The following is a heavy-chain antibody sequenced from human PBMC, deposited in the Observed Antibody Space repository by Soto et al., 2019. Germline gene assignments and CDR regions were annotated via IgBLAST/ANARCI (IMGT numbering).Heavy chain of an antibody. J-gene: IGHJ5*02. D-gene: IGHD2-15*01. CDR1: GFTFSSYG. CDR2: IWYDGSNK. V-gene: IGHV3-33*01. CDR3: ARPQLIMNDNCSGGSCFYRETDQSEP. Sequence: QVQLVESGGGVVQPGRSLRLSCAASGFTFSSYGMHWVRQAPGKGLEWVAVIWYDGSNKYYADSVKGRFTISRDNSKNKVYLQINSLRAESTAVYYYARPQLIMNDNCSGGSCFYRETDQSEPWVQHPLVTVSS.